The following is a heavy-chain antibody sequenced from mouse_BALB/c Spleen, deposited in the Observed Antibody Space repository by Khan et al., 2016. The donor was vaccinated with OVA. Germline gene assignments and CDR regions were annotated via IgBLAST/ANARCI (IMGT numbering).Heavy chain of an antibody. D-gene: IGHD1-1*01. V-gene: IGHV1-20*02. CDR3: ARIYRSDFDY. J-gene: IGHJ2*01. CDR2: INPHIGET. CDR1: GYSFTGYF. Sequence: MQLEESGPELVKPGASVKISCKASGYSFTGYFMNWVMQSHGKSLEWIGRINPHIGETFYNQTFKGKATLTVDESSSTAHMELRSLASEDSAVYYCARIYRSDFDYWGQGTTLTVSS.